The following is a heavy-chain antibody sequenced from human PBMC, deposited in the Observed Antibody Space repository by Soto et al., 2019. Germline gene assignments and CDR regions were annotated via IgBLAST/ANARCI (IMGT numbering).Heavy chain of an antibody. CDR1: GGSISSYY. CDR2: LYYSGSS. J-gene: IGHJ4*02. V-gene: IGHV4-59*01. CDR3: ARGRAAGGQYYFDY. Sequence: SETLSLTCTVSGGSISSYYRSWIRQPPGKGLEWIGHLYYSGSSNHNPSLKSRVTISEDTSKNQFSLKLKSVTAADTAVYYCARGRAAGGQYYFDYWGQGTLVTVSS. D-gene: IGHD6-13*01.